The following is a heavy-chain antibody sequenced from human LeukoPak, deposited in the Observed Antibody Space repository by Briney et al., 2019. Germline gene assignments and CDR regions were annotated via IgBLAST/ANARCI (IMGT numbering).Heavy chain of an antibody. J-gene: IGHJ6*03. CDR1: GFTFSSYS. D-gene: IGHD2-2*02. Sequence: AGGSLRLSCAASGFTFSSYSMNWVRQAPGKGLEWVSYISSSSSTIYYADSVKGRFTISRDNAKNSLYLQMNSLRAEDTAVYYCARRGARRVVVPAAIGPYYYYYMDVWGKGTTVTVSS. CDR3: ARRGARRVVVPAAIGPYYYYYMDV. CDR2: ISSSSSTI. V-gene: IGHV3-48*01.